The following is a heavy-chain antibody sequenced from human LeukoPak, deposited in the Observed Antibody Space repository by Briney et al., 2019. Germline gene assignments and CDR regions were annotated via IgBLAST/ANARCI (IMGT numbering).Heavy chain of an antibody. CDR1: GFTFSSHG. D-gene: IGHD3-22*01. Sequence: GGSLRLSCAASGFTFSSHGMHWVRQAPGKGLEWVSIIWYDGSDEYYADSVKGRFTISRDNSKNTLYLQMNSLRAEDTAVYYCARDGGYHSSGPFDYWGQGTLDTVSS. V-gene: IGHV3-33*01. J-gene: IGHJ4*02. CDR3: ARDGGYHSSGPFDY. CDR2: IWYDGSDE.